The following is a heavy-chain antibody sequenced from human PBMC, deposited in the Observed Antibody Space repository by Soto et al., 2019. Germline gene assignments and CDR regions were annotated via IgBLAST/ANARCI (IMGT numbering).Heavy chain of an antibody. Sequence: SETLSLTCTVSGGSISSYYWSWIRQPPGKGLEWIGYIYYTGSTNYNPSLKSRVTISVDTSKNQFSLKLTSVTAADTAVYYCARVSELRGFCDYWGQGTLVTVSS. J-gene: IGHJ4*02. CDR1: GGSISSYY. V-gene: IGHV4-59*12. CDR2: IYYTGST. CDR3: ARVSELRGFCDY. D-gene: IGHD1-7*01.